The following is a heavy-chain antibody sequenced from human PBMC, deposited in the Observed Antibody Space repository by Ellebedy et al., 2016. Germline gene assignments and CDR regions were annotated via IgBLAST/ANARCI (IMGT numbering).Heavy chain of an antibody. CDR1: GFTFSSYA. J-gene: IGHJ4*02. V-gene: IGHV3-23*01. CDR2: ISGSGGST. CDR3: AKSWWEQEGGCDY. D-gene: IGHD2-15*01. Sequence: GGSLRLSXAASGFTFSSYAMSWVRQAPGKGLEWVSAISGSGGSTYYADSVKGRFTISRDNSKNTLYLQMNSLRAEDTAVYYCAKSWWEQEGGCDYWGQGTLVTVSS.